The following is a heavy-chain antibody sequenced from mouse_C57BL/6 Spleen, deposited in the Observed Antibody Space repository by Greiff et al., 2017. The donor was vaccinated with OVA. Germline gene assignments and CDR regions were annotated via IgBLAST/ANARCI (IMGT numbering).Heavy chain of an antibody. CDR3: ARGITTVVDY. Sequence: QVQLKESGAELVRPGTSVKVSCKASGYAFTNYLIEWVKQRPGQGLEWIGVINPGSGGTNYNEKFKGKATLTADKSSSTAYMQLSSLTSEDSAVYFCARGITTVVDYWGQGTTLTVSS. CDR1: GYAFTNYL. D-gene: IGHD1-1*01. J-gene: IGHJ2*01. V-gene: IGHV1-54*01. CDR2: INPGSGGT.